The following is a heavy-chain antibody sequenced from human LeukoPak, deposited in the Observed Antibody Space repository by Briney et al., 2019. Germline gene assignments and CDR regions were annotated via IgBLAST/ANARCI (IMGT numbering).Heavy chain of an antibody. V-gene: IGHV3-23*01. J-gene: IGHJ4*02. CDR2: ISGSGGST. Sequence: GGSLRLSCAASGFTFSRYGMSWVRQAPGKGLEWVSAISGSGGSTYYADSVKGRSTISRDNSKNTLFLQMNSLRAEDTAIYYCVKGPLVRLDYWGQGTLVTVSS. CDR3: VKGPLVRLDY. D-gene: IGHD6-13*01. CDR1: GFTFSRYG.